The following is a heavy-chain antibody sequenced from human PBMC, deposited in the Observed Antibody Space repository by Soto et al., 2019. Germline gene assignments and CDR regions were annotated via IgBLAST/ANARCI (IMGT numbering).Heavy chain of an antibody. V-gene: IGHV4-59*01. CDR1: GASITDYF. Sequence: SETLSLTCTVAGASITDYFWTWIRQPPGKGLEWIGYFYYGETTNKKSSLNCRFTVSVDTSKSQFSLKVSSVTTADTAVYYCARGTYCGTDCYWTLDFWGQGKMVT. CDR3: ARGTYCGTDCYWTLDF. D-gene: IGHD2-21*02. CDR2: FYYGETT. J-gene: IGHJ4*02.